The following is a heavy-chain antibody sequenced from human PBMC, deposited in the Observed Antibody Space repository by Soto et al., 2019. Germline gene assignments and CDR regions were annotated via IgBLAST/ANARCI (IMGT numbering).Heavy chain of an antibody. Sequence: PSETLSLTCAVYGGSFSGYYWSWIRQPPGKGLEWIGEINHSGSTNYNPSLKSRVTISVDTSKNQFSLKLSSVTAADTAVYYCARGGHSSSQTAWFDPWGQGTLVTVSS. D-gene: IGHD6-6*01. J-gene: IGHJ5*02. CDR1: GGSFSGYY. CDR3: ARGGHSSSQTAWFDP. V-gene: IGHV4-34*01. CDR2: INHSGST.